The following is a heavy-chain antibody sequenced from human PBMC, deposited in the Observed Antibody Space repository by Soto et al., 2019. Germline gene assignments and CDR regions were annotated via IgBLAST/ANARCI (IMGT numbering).Heavy chain of an antibody. V-gene: IGHV1-69*02. J-gene: IGHJ4*02. CDR2: ANPIVSKS. CDR1: GDTFNFYS. Sequence: QVQLVQSGAEVKRPGSSVKVSCKASGDTFNFYSINWVRQAPGLGLEWMGRANPIVSKSNYAQKFKGRVTXTXDXXTSTAYMELSSLRSEDTAIYYCASSYGSGYRAFDYWGQGALVTVSS. D-gene: IGHD3-10*01. CDR3: ASSYGSGYRAFDY.